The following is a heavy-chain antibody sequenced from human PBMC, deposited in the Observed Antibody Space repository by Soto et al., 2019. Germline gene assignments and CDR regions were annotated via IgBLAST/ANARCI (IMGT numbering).Heavy chain of an antibody. V-gene: IGHV3-7*03. CDR1: GFTFSSYW. J-gene: IGHJ6*02. CDR3: TRDGSPFALDV. CDR2: IKTDGSEK. Sequence: PGGSLRLSCAASGFTFSSYWMSWVRQAPGKGLEWVANIKTDGSEKYYMDSVRGRFTTSRDNPRNFFFLQMNSLTGADTAVYYCTRDGSPFALDVWGLGTSVTVSS.